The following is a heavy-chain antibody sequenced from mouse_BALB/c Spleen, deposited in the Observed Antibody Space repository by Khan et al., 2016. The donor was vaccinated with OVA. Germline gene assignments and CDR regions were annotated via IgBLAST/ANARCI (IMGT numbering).Heavy chain of an antibody. CDR2: INPSTGYT. V-gene: IGHV1-7*01. D-gene: IGHD2-1*01. CDR3: ARRGLDGIFAN. J-gene: IGHJ3*01. CDR1: GYTFTSYW. Sequence: VQLQQSGAELAQPGASVKMSCKTSGYTFTSYWMHWVKQRPGQGLEWIGYINPSTGYTEYNQRFKDKATLTTDKSSSTAYMQLSRLTSEDSAVYYCARRGLDGIFANWGQGTLVTVSA.